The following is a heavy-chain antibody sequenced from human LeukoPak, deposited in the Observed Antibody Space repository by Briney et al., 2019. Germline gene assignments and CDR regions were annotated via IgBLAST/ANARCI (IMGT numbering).Heavy chain of an antibody. V-gene: IGHV1-24*01. J-gene: IGHJ6*02. Sequence: ASVKVSCKVSGYTLTELSMHWVRQAPGKGLEWVGGFDPEDGETIYAQKFQGRVTMTEDTSTDTAYMELSSLRSEDTAVYYCATQWPRDYYYYGMDVWGQGTTVTVSS. D-gene: IGHD6-19*01. CDR3: ATQWPRDYYYYGMDV. CDR2: FDPEDGET. CDR1: GYTLTELS.